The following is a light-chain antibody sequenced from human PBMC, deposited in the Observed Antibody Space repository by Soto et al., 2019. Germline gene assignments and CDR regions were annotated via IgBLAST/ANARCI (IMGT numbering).Light chain of an antibody. CDR2: DAS. J-gene: IGKJ1*01. Sequence: DIPMTQSPSTLSASVGDRVPITCRASQSISSWLAWYQQKPGKAPKLLIYDASSLEIGVPSRFSGSGSGTEFTRAISSLQPDDFATYYCQQYNSYPLSFGQGTKAEIK. CDR1: QSISSW. V-gene: IGKV1-5*01. CDR3: QQYNSYPLS.